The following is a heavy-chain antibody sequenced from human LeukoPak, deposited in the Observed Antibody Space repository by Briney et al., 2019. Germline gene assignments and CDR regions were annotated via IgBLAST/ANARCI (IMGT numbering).Heavy chain of an antibody. Sequence: SQTLSLTCALSGDSVSSNSVTWNWIRLSPSRGLEWLGRTYYRSTWFNDYAVSVRGRITVNPDTSKNQFSLHLNSVTPEDTAVYYCARRLTQYDCFDPWGQGILVTVSS. V-gene: IGHV6-1*01. D-gene: IGHD2-2*01. CDR1: GDSVSSNSVT. J-gene: IGHJ5*02. CDR2: TYYRSTWFN. CDR3: ARRLTQYDCFDP.